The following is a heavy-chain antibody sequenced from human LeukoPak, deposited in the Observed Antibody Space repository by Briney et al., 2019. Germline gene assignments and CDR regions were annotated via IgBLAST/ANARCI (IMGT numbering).Heavy chain of an antibody. J-gene: IGHJ4*02. CDR3: ARHVIGYYDILTGYHQGGYYFDY. CDR1: GGSISSSRYY. D-gene: IGHD3-9*01. V-gene: IGHV4-39*01. CDR2: IYYSGST. Sequence: SETLSVTCTVSGGSISSSRYYWGWIRQPPGKWLGWIGCIYYSGSTYYNPSLKSRITISVDTSKNQFSLQLSYVTAVDTAVYYCARHVIGYYDILTGYHQGGYYFDYWGQGTLVTVSS.